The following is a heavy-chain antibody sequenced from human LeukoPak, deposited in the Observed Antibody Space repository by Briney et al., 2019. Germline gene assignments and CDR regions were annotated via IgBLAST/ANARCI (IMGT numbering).Heavy chain of an antibody. CDR2: IYTSGST. Sequence: SETLSLTCTVSGGSISSYYWSWIRQPAGKGLEWIGRIYTSGSTKYNPSLKGRVTMSVDTSKKQFSLKLSSVTAADTAVYYCARTLDDLEVWYFDLWGRGTLVTVSS. D-gene: IGHD1-1*01. J-gene: IGHJ2*01. CDR3: ARTLDDLEVWYFDL. V-gene: IGHV4-4*07. CDR1: GGSISSYY.